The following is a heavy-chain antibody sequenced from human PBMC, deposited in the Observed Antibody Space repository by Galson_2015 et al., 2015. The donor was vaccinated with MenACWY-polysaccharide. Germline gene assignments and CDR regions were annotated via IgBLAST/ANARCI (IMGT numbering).Heavy chain of an antibody. CDR1: GFTFSNYA. V-gene: IGHV3-23*01. Sequence: SLRLSCAASGFTFSNYAMSWVRQAPGKGLEWVSTISGSSSVTYYADAVKGRFTISRDSSKNSLYLQMNSLRAEDTAVYYCARYQGAAGTGLNWLDPWGQGTLVTVSS. CDR3: ARYQGAAGTGLNWLDP. D-gene: IGHD1-14*01. J-gene: IGHJ5*02. CDR2: ISGSSSVT.